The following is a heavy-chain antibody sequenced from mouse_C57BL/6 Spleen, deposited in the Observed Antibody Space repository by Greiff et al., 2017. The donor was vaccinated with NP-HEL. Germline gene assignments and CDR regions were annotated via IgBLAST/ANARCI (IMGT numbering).Heavy chain of an antibody. CDR1: GYTFTSYW. V-gene: IGHV1-64*01. CDR2: IHPNSGST. Sequence: QVQLQQPGAELVKPGASVKLSCKASGYTFTSYWMHWVKQRPGQGLEWIGMIHPNSGSTNYNEKFKSKATLTVDKSSSTAYMQLSSLTSEDSAVYYCARHADYDDYLDYGGQGTTLTVSS. J-gene: IGHJ2*01. CDR3: ARHADYDDYLDY. D-gene: IGHD2-4*01.